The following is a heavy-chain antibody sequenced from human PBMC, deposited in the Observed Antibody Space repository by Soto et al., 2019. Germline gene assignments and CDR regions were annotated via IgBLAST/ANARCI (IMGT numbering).Heavy chain of an antibody. J-gene: IGHJ4*02. Sequence: QVQLVQSGTEVKKPGSSVKVSCKASGDTFSFYTINWVRQAPGLGLEWVGRINPIVSMSNYAQKFQGRVSXTXDXTTSTAYMELRSLGSDDTAMYFCAASYGSGYLAFDYWGQGALVIVSS. D-gene: IGHD3-10*01. CDR2: INPIVSMS. V-gene: IGHV1-69*02. CDR3: AASYGSGYLAFDY. CDR1: GDTFSFYT.